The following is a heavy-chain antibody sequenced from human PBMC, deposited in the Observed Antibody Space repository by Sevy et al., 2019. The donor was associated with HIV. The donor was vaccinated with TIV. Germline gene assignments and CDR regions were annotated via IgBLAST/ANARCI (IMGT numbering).Heavy chain of an antibody. CDR1: GFTFSNYW. Sequence: GGSLRLSCAASGFTFSNYWMSWVRQAPGKGLEWVSVISLSGGDTYYANSVKGRFTISRDNSKNTLYLQMNSLTAEDTAVYYCAKDRVSGTYYTGDFDYWGQGTLVTVSS. V-gene: IGHV3-23*01. D-gene: IGHD3-10*01. J-gene: IGHJ4*02. CDR2: ISLSGGDT. CDR3: AKDRVSGTYYTGDFDY.